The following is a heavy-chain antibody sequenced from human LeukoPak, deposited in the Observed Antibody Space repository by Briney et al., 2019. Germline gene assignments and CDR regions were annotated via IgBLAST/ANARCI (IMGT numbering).Heavy chain of an antibody. CDR3: AREEGYCSSTSCLGYYFDY. CDR1: GGSISSGSYY. V-gene: IGHV4-61*02. CDR2: IYTSGST. Sequence: SETLSLTCTVSGGSISSGSYYWSWIRQPAGKGLEWIGRIYTSGSTNYNPSLKSRVTISVDTSKNQFSLKLSSVTAADTAVYYCAREEGYCSSTSCLGYYFDYWGQGTLVTVSS. J-gene: IGHJ4*02. D-gene: IGHD2-2*01.